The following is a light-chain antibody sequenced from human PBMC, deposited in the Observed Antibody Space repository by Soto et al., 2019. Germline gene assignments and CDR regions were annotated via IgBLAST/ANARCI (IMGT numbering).Light chain of an antibody. J-gene: IGKJ5*01. V-gene: IGKV2-30*02. CDR3: MQVTHWPIT. CDR1: QSLVHSDGIAY. CDR2: KVS. Sequence: DVVMTQSPLSLPVTLGQPASISCRSNQSLVHSDGIAYFSWFQQRPGRSPKRLIYKVSNRDSGVPARFSGSGSGTDFALKISRVVAEDVGVYYCMQVTHWPITFGQGTRLEIK.